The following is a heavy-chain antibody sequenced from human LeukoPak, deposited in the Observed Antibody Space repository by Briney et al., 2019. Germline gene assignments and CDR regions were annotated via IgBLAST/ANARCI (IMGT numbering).Heavy chain of an antibody. J-gene: IGHJ4*02. CDR1: GFTFSSYA. CDR3: AKDFRPLRFLEWSYPRGFDY. Sequence: LAGGSLRLSCAASGFTFSSYAMSWVRQAPGKGLEWVSAISGSGGSTYYADSVKGRFTISRDNSKNTLYLQMNSLRAEDTAVYYCAKDFRPLRFLEWSYPRGFDYWGQGTLVTVSS. V-gene: IGHV3-23*01. CDR2: ISGSGGST. D-gene: IGHD3-3*01.